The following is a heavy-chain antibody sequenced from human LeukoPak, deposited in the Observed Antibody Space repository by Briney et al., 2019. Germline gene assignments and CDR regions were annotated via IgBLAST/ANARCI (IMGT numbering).Heavy chain of an antibody. CDR3: ARHDDYPGFGRGLDP. CDR2: MFYSGAT. CDR1: GDSMSGYY. J-gene: IGHJ5*02. Sequence: SSETLSLTCSVSGDSMSGYYWSWIRQSPGKGLEWIGYMFYSGATSYNPSLKSRVTISADTSKNHFSLKLYSVTAADTAVYYCARHDDYPGFGRGLDPWGQGSLVTVTS. V-gene: IGHV4-59*08. D-gene: IGHD3-10*01.